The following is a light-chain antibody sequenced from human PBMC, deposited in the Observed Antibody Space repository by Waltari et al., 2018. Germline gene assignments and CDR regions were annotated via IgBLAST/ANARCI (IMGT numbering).Light chain of an antibody. Sequence: QAGLTQSPSVSKGLRQTATLTCTGNSNNVANEGSPWQQQQQAPPPILLYYRNNNRPAGISERLSASRAGNTTSLTITGHQPEDEADYYCSAWDSSLSAWVFGGGTKLTVL. CDR1: SNNVANEG. V-gene: IGLV10-54*01. CDR2: RNN. J-gene: IGLJ3*02. CDR3: SAWDSSLSAWV.